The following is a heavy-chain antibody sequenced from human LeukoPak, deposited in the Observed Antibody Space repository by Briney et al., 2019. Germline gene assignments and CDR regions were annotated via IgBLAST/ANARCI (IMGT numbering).Heavy chain of an antibody. Sequence: SETLSLTCTVSGYSISSGYYWGWIRQPPGKGLEWIGSIYHSGSTYYNPSLKSRVTISVDTSKNQFSLKLSSVTAADTAVYYCAVGYGDYPLGVDYWGQGTLVTVSS. V-gene: IGHV4-38-2*02. CDR3: AVGYGDYPLGVDY. CDR1: GYSISSGYY. J-gene: IGHJ4*02. D-gene: IGHD4-17*01. CDR2: IYHSGST.